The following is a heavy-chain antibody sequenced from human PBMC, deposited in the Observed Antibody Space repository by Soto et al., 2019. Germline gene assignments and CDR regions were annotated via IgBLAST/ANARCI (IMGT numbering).Heavy chain of an antibody. D-gene: IGHD3-10*01. J-gene: IGHJ1*01. CDR1: GYTFTSYA. CDR2: INAGNGNT. V-gene: IGHV1-3*01. Sequence: GASVKVSCKASGYTFTSYAMHWVRQAPGQRLERMGWINAGNGNTKYSQKFQGRVTITRDTSASTAYMELSSLRSEDTAVYYCAIDGLWFGESSLGYWGQRTVVPVSS. CDR3: AIDGLWFGESSLGY.